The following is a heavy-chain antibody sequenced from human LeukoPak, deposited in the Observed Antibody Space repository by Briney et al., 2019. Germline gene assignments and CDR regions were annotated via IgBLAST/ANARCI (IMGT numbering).Heavy chain of an antibody. V-gene: IGHV3-30*02. Sequence: PGGSLRLSCAASGFTFSDNYMSWIRQAPGKGLEWVAFIRYDGSNKYYADSVKGRFTISRDNSKNTLYLQMNSLRAEDTAVYYCAKDMGLYFDYWGQGTLVTVSS. J-gene: IGHJ4*02. CDR2: IRYDGSNK. D-gene: IGHD3-10*01. CDR1: GFTFSDNY. CDR3: AKDMGLYFDY.